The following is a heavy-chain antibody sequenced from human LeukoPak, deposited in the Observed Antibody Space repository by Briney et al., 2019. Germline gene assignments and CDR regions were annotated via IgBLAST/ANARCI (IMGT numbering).Heavy chain of an antibody. D-gene: IGHD1-26*01. CDR1: GFTFSSYS. V-gene: IGHV3-15*07. CDR2: IKSKTDGGTT. Sequence: SGGSLRLSCTASGFTFSSYSMNWVRQAPGKGLEWVGRIKSKTDGGTTDYAAPVKGRFTISRDDSKNTLYLQMNSLKTEDTAVYYCTTGESMVGSTIHIRWADWGQGTLVTVSS. J-gene: IGHJ4*02. CDR3: TTGESMVGSTIHIRWAD.